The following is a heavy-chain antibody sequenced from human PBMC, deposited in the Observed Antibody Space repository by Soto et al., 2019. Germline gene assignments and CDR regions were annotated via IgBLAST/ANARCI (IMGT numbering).Heavy chain of an antibody. Sequence: SETLSLTCTVSGASMRTGGYYWSWIRQHPGKGLEWIGYTLYSGRTHYNPSLQSRVTMSVDTSKNQFSLNLTSVTAADTAVYLCARDAPPFDYWGQGILVTGS. J-gene: IGHJ4*02. V-gene: IGHV4-31*03. CDR2: TLYSGRT. CDR3: ARDAPPFDY. CDR1: GASMRTGGYY.